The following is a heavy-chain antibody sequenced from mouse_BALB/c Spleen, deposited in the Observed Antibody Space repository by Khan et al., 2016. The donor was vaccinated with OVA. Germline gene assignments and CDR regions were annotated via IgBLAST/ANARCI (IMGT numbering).Heavy chain of an antibody. D-gene: IGHD3-1*01. CDR2: ITNGDSST. V-gene: IGHV5-12-2*01. CDR3: ARQTLGYYCDY. CDR1: GFTFSSYT. J-gene: IGHJ2*01. Sequence: EVELVESGGGLVQPGGSLKLSCATSGFTFSSYTMSWVRQTPEKRLEWVAYITNGDSSTYNPDTVKGRFTISRDNAKNTLYLQMSSLKSEDTAMYYCARQTLGYYCDYWGQGTTLTVSS.